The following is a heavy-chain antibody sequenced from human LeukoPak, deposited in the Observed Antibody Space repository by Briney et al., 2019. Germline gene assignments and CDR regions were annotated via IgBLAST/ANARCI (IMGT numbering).Heavy chain of an antibody. CDR3: ARQDCSSSSCYLGAFDI. J-gene: IGHJ3*02. Sequence: PSETLSLTCTVSGGFISSSSYYWGWIRQPPGKGLEWIGSIYYSGSTYYKPSLKSRVTISVDTSKNQFSLKLSSVTAADTAVYYCARQDCSSSSCYLGAFDIWGQGTMVTVSS. D-gene: IGHD2-2*01. CDR1: GGFISSSSYY. V-gene: IGHV4-39*01. CDR2: IYYSGST.